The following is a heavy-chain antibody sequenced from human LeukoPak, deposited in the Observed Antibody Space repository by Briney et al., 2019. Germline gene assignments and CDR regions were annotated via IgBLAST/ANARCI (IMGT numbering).Heavy chain of an antibody. Sequence: PSETLSLTCTVSGGSISSGGYYWSWIRQHPGKGLEWFGYIYYSGSTYYNPSLKSRVTISVDTSKNQFSLKLSSVTAADTAVYYCARVGSYDSSGYYDYWGQGTLVTVSS. V-gene: IGHV4-31*03. D-gene: IGHD3-22*01. J-gene: IGHJ4*02. CDR3: ARVGSYDSSGYYDY. CDR1: GGSISSGGYY. CDR2: IYYSGST.